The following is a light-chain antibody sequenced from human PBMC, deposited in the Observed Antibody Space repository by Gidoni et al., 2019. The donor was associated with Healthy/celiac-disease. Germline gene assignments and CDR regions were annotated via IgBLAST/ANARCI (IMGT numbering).Light chain of an antibody. J-gene: IGKJ5*01. V-gene: IGKV2-28*01. Sequence: DIVMTQSPLSLPVTPGEPASISCRSSQSLLHSNGYNYLDWYLQKPGQSPQLLIYLGSNRASGVPDRFSGRGSGTDFTLKISRVEAEDVGVYYCMQALQTPITFGQETRLEIK. CDR2: LGS. CDR1: QSLLHSNGYNY. CDR3: MQALQTPIT.